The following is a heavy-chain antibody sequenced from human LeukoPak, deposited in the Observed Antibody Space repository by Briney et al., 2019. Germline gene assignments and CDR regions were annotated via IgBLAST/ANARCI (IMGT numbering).Heavy chain of an antibody. V-gene: IGHV3-66*01. Sequence: PGGSLRLSCAASGFTVGSNYMSWVRQAPGKGLEWVSSISGVGSTSYADSVKGRFTISRDNSRSTLYLHMDSLRPEDTAVYYCARSGYYYDSSGSSSWGQGTLVTVSS. CDR2: ISGVGST. J-gene: IGHJ5*02. CDR3: ARSGYYYDSSGSSS. CDR1: GFTVGSNY. D-gene: IGHD3-22*01.